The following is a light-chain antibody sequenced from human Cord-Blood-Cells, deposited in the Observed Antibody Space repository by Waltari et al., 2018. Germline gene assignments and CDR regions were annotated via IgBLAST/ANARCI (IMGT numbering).Light chain of an antibody. V-gene: IGLV3-1*01. J-gene: IGLJ2*01. Sequence: SYELTQPPSVPVSPGQTASITCSGDKLGDKYACWYQQKPGQSPVLVIYQDSKRPSGIPDRFSGSNSGNTATLTISGTQAMDEADYYCQAWDSSTVVFGGGTKLTVL. CDR2: QDS. CDR3: QAWDSSTVV. CDR1: KLGDKY.